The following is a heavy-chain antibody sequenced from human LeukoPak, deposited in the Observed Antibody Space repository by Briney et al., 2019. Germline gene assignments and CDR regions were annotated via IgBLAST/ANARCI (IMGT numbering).Heavy chain of an antibody. D-gene: IGHD3-10*01. CDR3: ARDPTYYYGSGTYSHYYGMDV. Sequence: GGSLRLSCAASGFIFSSYEMNWVRQAPGKGLEWVSYISSSASSIHYADSVKGRFTVSRDNAKNSLYLQMNSLRAEDTAVYYCARDPTYYYGSGTYSHYYGMDVWGQGTTVTVSS. CDR2: ISSSASSI. J-gene: IGHJ6*02. CDR1: GFIFSSYE. V-gene: IGHV3-48*03.